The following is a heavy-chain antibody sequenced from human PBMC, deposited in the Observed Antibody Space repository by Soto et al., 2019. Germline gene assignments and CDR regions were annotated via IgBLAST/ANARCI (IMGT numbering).Heavy chain of an antibody. J-gene: IGHJ4*02. D-gene: IGHD1-26*01. CDR1: GFSLSTSRVG. V-gene: IGHV2-5*02. CDR3: AHAYGGMSLY. CDR2: IYWDDAK. Sequence: QITLKESGPTLVKPTQTLTLTCTFSGFSLSTSRVGVGWIRQPPGKALEWLAVIYWDDAKTYRPSLKSRLTITKDTSKNQVALTMTNMDPVDTATYYCAHAYGGMSLYWGQGTLVTVSS.